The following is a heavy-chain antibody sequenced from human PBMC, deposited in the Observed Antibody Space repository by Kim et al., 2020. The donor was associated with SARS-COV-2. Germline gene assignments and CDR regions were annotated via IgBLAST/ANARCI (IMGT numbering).Heavy chain of an antibody. CDR3: ARDGALGTLSHYDILTGYYLRFYYYGMDV. CDR2: IWYDGSNK. CDR1: GFTFSSYG. J-gene: IGHJ6*02. D-gene: IGHD3-9*01. Sequence: GGSLRLSCAASGFTFSSYGMHWVRQAPGKGLEWVAVIWYDGSNKYYADSVKGRFTISRDNSKNTLYLQMNSLRAEDTAVYYCARDGALGTLSHYDILTGYYLRFYYYGMDVWGQGTMVTVSS. V-gene: IGHV3-33*01.